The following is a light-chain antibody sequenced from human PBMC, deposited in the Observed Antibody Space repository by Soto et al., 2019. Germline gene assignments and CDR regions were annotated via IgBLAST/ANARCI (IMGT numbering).Light chain of an antibody. Sequence: QSALAQPASVSGSPGQSITISCTGTSSDVGSSNLVSWYQQHPGKAPKLTIYEGSRRPSGVSGRFSGSKSGNTASLTISGLQAEDEADYYCCSFAGSTTFYVFGTGTKVTVL. CDR1: SSDVGSSNL. CDR2: EGS. J-gene: IGLJ1*01. CDR3: CSFAGSTTFYV. V-gene: IGLV2-23*01.